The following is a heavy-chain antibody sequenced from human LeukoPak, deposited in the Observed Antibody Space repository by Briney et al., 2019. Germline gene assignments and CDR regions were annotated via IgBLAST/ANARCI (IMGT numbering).Heavy chain of an antibody. CDR1: GYTFTSYY. D-gene: IGHD3-10*01. CDR2: INPNSGGT. J-gene: IGHJ4*02. V-gene: IGHV1-2*02. CDR3: AREGVLLWFGAVDY. Sequence: ASVKVSCKASGYTFTSYYMHWVRQAPGQGLEWMGWINPNSGGTNYAQKFQGRVTMTRDTSISTAYMELSRLRSDDTAVYYCAREGVLLWFGAVDYWGQGTLVTVSS.